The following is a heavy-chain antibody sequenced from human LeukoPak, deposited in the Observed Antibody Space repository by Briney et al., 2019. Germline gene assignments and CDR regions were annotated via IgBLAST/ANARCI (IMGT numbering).Heavy chain of an antibody. J-gene: IGHJ4*02. V-gene: IGHV1-69*05. CDR2: TIPIFGAA. CDR3: ARSELVYYSSSCYQEGFFDY. D-gene: IGHD6-13*01. Sequence: SVKVSFKASGGTFSSYAISWVRQAPGQGLGWMGGTIPIFGAANYAQKFQGRVTITTDESTSTAYMELSSLRSEDTAVYYCARSELVYYSSSCYQEGFFDYWGQGTLVTVSS. CDR1: GGTFSSYA.